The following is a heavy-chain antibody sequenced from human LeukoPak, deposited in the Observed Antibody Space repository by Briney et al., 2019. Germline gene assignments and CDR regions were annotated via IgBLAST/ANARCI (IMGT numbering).Heavy chain of an antibody. J-gene: IGHJ2*01. CDR1: GASISSSF. Sequence: PSETLSLTCTVSGASISSSFWSWIRQPAGKGLEWIGRIKTTGTTNYNPSLKSRLNMSIDSSRNQFSLKLNSVTAADTAVYYCARLGCNSGTCPYWYYDLWGRGTLVTVPS. CDR2: IKTTGTT. CDR3: ARLGCNSGTCPYWYYDL. V-gene: IGHV4-4*07. D-gene: IGHD2/OR15-2a*01.